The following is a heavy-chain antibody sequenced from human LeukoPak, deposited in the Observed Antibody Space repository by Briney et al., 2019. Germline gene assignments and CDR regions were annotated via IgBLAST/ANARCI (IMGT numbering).Heavy chain of an antibody. CDR3: ARRRRSYDSTGYYPDFDY. CDR2: ISGSGGST. D-gene: IGHD3-22*01. V-gene: IGHV3-23*01. Sequence: GGSLRLSCAASGFTFSSYGMSWVRQAPGKGLEWVSAISGSGGSTYYADSVKGRFTISRDNAKNSLYLQMNSLRAEDTAVYYCARRRRSYDSTGYYPDFDYWGQGALVTVSS. J-gene: IGHJ4*02. CDR1: GFTFSSYG.